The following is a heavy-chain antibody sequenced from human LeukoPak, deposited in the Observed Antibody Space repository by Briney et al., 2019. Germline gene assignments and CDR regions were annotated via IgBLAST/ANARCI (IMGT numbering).Heavy chain of an antibody. CDR3: ARAAKYYYDSSGYYLAY. CDR2: IYYSGST. D-gene: IGHD3-22*01. Sequence: SETLSLTCTVSGGSISSGDYYRSWIRQPPGKGLEWIGYIYYSGSTYYNPSLKSRVTISVDTSKNQFSLKLSSVTVADTAVYYCARAAKYYYDSSGYYLAYWGQGTLVTVSS. V-gene: IGHV4-30-4*08. J-gene: IGHJ4*02. CDR1: GGSISSGDYY.